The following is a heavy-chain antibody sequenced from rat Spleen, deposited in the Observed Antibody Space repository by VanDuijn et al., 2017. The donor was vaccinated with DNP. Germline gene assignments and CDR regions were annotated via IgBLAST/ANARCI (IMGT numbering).Heavy chain of an antibody. J-gene: IGHJ1*01. CDR2: ITTSGATT. V-gene: IGHV5-31*01. D-gene: IGHD1-3*01. CDR3: AREGRVTTVATYWYFDF. CDR1: GFTFSYYW. Sequence: EVQLMESGGDLVQPGRSLKLSCVASGFTFSYYWMAWIRQVPGKGLEWIASITTSGATTYYPDSMRGRFTISRDNARNTLYLQMISLRSDDTATYYCAREGRVTTVATYWYFDFWGPGTMVTVSS.